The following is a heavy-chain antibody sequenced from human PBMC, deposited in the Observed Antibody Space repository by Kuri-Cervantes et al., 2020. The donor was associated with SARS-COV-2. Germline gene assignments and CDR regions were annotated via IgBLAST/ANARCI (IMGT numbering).Heavy chain of an antibody. D-gene: IGHD3-3*01. J-gene: IGHJ5*02. CDR2: ITPNTGAT. CDR1: GYTFSAYF. V-gene: IGHV1-2*02. Sequence: ASVKVSCKASGYTFSAYFLHWVRQAPGQGLEWLGWITPNTGATHYAQSFQGSVTMTRDTSISTAYMELSSLRSEDTAVYYCARSVSRTIFGVGNWFDPWGQGTLVTVSS. CDR3: ARSVSRTIFGVGNWFDP.